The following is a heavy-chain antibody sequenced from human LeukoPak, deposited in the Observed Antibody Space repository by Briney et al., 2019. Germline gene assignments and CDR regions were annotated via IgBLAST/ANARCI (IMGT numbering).Heavy chain of an antibody. CDR3: ARDLSENCGGDCYGDY. CDR2: ISSSGSTI. D-gene: IGHD2-21*02. J-gene: IGHJ4*02. Sequence: PGGSLRLSCAASGFTFSSYEMNSVREAPGKGLGWVSYISSSGSTIYYADSVKGRFTISRDNAKNSLYLQMNSLRAEDTAVYYCARDLSENCGGDCYGDYWGQGTLVTVSS. V-gene: IGHV3-48*03. CDR1: GFTFSSYE.